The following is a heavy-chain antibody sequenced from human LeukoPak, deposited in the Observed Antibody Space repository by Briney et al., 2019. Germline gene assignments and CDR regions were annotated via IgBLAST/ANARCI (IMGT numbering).Heavy chain of an antibody. J-gene: IGHJ5*02. CDR1: GGSISSGSYY. CDR2: IYTSGST. D-gene: IGHD5-24*01. Sequence: SQTLSLTXTVSGGSISSGSYYWSWIRQPAGKGLEWIGRIYTSGSTNYNPSLKSRVTISVDTSKNQFSLKLSSVTAADTAVYYCARGRRDGYNYKGCWFDPWGQGTLVTVSS. CDR3: ARGRRDGYNYKGCWFDP. V-gene: IGHV4-61*02.